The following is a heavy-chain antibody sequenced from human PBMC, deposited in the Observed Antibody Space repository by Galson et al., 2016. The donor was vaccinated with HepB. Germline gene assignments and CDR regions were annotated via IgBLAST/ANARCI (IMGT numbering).Heavy chain of an antibody. CDR3: ARDGTHYEGSAYSEDLDM. J-gene: IGHJ3*02. Sequence: SLRLSCAASEFTFNSYWMTWVRQAPGKGLEWVANIDRDGSKKNYVDSVRGRFTISRDNAKNSLYLQMSSLRVEDTAVYYCARDGTHYEGSAYSEDLDMWGQGTKVTVSS. CDR1: EFTFNSYW. V-gene: IGHV3-7*04. CDR2: IDRDGSKK. D-gene: IGHD3-22*01.